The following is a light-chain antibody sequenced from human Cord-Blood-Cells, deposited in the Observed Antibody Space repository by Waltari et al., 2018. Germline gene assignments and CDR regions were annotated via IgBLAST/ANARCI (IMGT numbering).Light chain of an antibody. CDR2: ADS. V-gene: IGKV1-39*01. Sequence: DIQMTDSLSSLSASDGGRVTITCQASQGISSNFNWYQQQPGEAPKLLIYADSSVESGVPSRFSGSGSGTDFTLTISSLQPEDFAAYYCQQGYSTPLTFGGGTKVEIK. J-gene: IGKJ4*01. CDR3: QQGYSTPLT. CDR1: QGISSN.